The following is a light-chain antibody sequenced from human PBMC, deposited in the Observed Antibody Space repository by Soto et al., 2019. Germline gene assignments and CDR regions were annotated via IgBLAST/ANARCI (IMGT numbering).Light chain of an antibody. V-gene: IGLV2-14*01. J-gene: IGLJ2*01. Sequence: QSALTQPASVSGSPGQSITISCTGTSSDVGGYNYVSWYQQHTGKAPKLMIYDVSNRPSGVSNRFSVSKSGNTASLTISGLQAEDEADYYCSSYTSSSTLVVFGGGTKLTVL. CDR2: DVS. CDR1: SSDVGGYNY. CDR3: SSYTSSSTLVV.